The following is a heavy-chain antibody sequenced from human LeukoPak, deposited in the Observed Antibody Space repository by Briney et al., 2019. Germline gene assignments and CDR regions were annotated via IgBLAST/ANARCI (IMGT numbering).Heavy chain of an antibody. Sequence: GGSLRLSCAASGFTFSSYWMSWVRQAPGKGLEWVANIKQDGSEKYYVDSVKGRFTISRDNAKNSLYLQNSLRAEDTAVYYCARDDCSSISCYHNWFDPWGQGPLVTVP. CDR3: ARDDCSSISCYHNWFDP. D-gene: IGHD2-2*01. CDR1: GFTFSSYW. J-gene: IGHJ5*02. CDR2: IKQDGSEK. V-gene: IGHV3-7*01.